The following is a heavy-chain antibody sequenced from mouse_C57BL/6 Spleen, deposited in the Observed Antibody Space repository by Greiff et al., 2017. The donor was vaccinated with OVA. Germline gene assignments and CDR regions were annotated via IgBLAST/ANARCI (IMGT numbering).Heavy chain of an antibody. Sequence: VQLQQSGAELVKPGASVKLSCKASGYTFTSYWMQWVKQRPGQGLEWIGEIDPSDSYTNYNQKFKGKATLTVDTSSSTAFMQLSSLTSEDSAVYYCARRGKGGYWGQGTTLTVSS. V-gene: IGHV1-50*01. J-gene: IGHJ2*01. CDR3: ARRGKGGY. CDR2: IDPSDSYT. CDR1: GYTFTSYW.